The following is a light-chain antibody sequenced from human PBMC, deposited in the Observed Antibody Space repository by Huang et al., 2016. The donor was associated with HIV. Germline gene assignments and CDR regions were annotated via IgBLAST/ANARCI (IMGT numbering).Light chain of an antibody. CDR2: EVS. V-gene: IGKV2D-29*01. Sequence: EIVLTQSPHSLSVTPGQPASISCKSSQGLLYSDGKTNLYWYLQKAGQPPHLLIYEVSNRFSGVPDRFSGSGSGTDCTRKISRVEAEDVGTYYCMQSKKLPPTFGQGTKVEV. CDR1: QGLLYSDGKTN. J-gene: IGKJ1*01. CDR3: MQSKKLPPT.